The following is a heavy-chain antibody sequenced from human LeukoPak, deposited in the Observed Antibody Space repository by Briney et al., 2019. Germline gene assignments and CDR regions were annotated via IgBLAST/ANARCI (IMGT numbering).Heavy chain of an antibody. J-gene: IGHJ4*02. CDR3: ARGRNWNFQAYFDY. CDR2: IYYRPTT. D-gene: IGHD1-1*01. V-gene: IGHV4-39*07. CDR1: GASIGSSLYF. Sequence: SETLSLTCTVSGASIGSSLYFWGWFRQPPGKGLEWIGSIYYRPTTYYNPSLKSRGTISLDTSNNQFSLKLTSVTAADTAFYYCARGRNWNFQAYFDYWGLGSLVSVSS.